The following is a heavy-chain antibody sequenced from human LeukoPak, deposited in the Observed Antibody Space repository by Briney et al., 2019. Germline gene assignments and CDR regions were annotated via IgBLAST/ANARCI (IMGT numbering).Heavy chain of an antibody. CDR1: GFTFSSYA. Sequence: GGSLRLSCAASGFTFSSYAMSWVRQAPGKGLEWVSAISGSGGSTYYADSVKGRFTISRDNSKNTLYLQMHSLRAEDTAVYYCAKARRRDIAARQHYYYGMDVWGQGTTVTVSS. J-gene: IGHJ6*02. CDR3: AKARRRDIAARQHYYYGMDV. V-gene: IGHV3-23*01. D-gene: IGHD6-6*01. CDR2: ISGSGGST.